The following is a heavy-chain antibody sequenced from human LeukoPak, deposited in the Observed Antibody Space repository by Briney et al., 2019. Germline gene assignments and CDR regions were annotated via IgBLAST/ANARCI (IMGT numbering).Heavy chain of an antibody. V-gene: IGHV5-51*01. CDR3: ASLWTPIDPFDI. CDR2: IYPGDSET. J-gene: IGHJ3*02. CDR1: KYPFSSYW. Sequence: RGESLKISCKASKYPFSSYWIAWVRQMPGKGLEWMGLIYPGDSETRYSPSFEGQVTMSVDESISTAYLQWSSLRASDTAMYYCASLWTPIDPFDIWGQGTMVAVSS. D-gene: IGHD2-21*01.